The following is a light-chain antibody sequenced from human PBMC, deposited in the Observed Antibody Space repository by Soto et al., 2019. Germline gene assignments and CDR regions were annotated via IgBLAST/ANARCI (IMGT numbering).Light chain of an antibody. CDR2: DAS. J-gene: IGKJ3*01. Sequence: EIVLTQSPATLSLSLGERATLSCRASQSVSSYLAWYQQKPGQAPRLLIYDASNRATGIPARFSGSGSGTDFTLTISSLEPEDFVVYYCHQRSNWPRAFGPGTKVDIK. CDR1: QSVSSY. CDR3: HQRSNWPRA. V-gene: IGKV3-11*01.